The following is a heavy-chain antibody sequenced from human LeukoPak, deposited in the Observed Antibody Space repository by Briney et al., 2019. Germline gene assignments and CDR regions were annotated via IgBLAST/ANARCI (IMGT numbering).Heavy chain of an antibody. CDR3: AKFLPTHIVVANYYFDY. Sequence: GGSLRLSCAASGFTFSSYAMSWVRQAPGKGLEWVSAISGSGGSTYYADSVKGRFTISRDNSKNTLYLQMSSLRAEDTAVYYCAKFLPTHIVVANYYFDYWGQGTLVTVSS. J-gene: IGHJ4*02. CDR2: ISGSGGST. CDR1: GFTFSSYA. V-gene: IGHV3-23*01. D-gene: IGHD2-21*01.